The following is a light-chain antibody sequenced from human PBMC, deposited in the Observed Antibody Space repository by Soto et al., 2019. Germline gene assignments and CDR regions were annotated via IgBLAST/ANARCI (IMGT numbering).Light chain of an antibody. J-gene: IGKJ1*01. CDR1: QSVSSN. CDR3: QQYNNWWT. CDR2: GAS. V-gene: IGKV3-15*01. Sequence: EIVMTQSPATLSVSPGERATLSCRASQSVSSNLAWYQQKPGQAPRLLISGASTRATGIPARFSGSGSGTEFTLTISSLQSEDFAVYCCQQYNNWWTFGQGTKVEIK.